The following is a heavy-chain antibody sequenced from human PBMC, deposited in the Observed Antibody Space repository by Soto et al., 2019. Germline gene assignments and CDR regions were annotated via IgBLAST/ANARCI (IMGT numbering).Heavy chain of an antibody. J-gene: IGHJ6*02. CDR2: ISAYNGNT. Sequence: ASVKVSCKASGYTFTSYGISWVRQAPGQGLEWMGWISAYNGNTNYAQKLQGRVTMTTDTSTSTAYMELRSLRSDDTAVYYCARLRTQGYCISTSCYEGMDVWGQGTTVTVSS. V-gene: IGHV1-18*01. CDR1: GYTFTSYG. CDR3: ARLRTQGYCISTSCYEGMDV. D-gene: IGHD2-2*01.